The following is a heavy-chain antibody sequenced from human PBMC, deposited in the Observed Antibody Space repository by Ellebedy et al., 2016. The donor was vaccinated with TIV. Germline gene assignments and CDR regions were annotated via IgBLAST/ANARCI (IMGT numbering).Heavy chain of an antibody. CDR3: LGITMVRGVDY. CDR2: INHSGST. CDR1: GGSFSGYY. J-gene: IGHJ4*02. D-gene: IGHD3-10*01. Sequence: MPSETLSLTCAVYGGSFSGYYWSWIRQPPGKGLEWIGEINHSGSTNYNPSLKSRVTISVDTSKNQFSLKLSSVNAADTAVYYCLGITMVRGVDYWGQGTLVTVSS. V-gene: IGHV4-34*01.